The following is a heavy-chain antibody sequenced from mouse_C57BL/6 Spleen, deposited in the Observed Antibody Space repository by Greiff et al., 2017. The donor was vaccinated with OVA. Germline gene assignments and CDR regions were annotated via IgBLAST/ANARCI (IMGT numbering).Heavy chain of an antibody. V-gene: IGHV2-6*01. Sequence: QVQLKESGPGLVAPSQSLSITCTVSGFSLTSYGVDWVRQSPGKGLEWLGVIWGVGSTNYNSALKSRLSISKDNSKSLDFLKMNSLQTDDTAMYYCASGGAMDYWGQGTSVTVSS. J-gene: IGHJ4*01. CDR3: ASGGAMDY. CDR2: IWGVGST. CDR1: GFSLTSYG.